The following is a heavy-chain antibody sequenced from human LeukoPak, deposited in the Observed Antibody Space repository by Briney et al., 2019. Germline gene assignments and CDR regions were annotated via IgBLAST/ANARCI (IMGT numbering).Heavy chain of an antibody. V-gene: IGHV4-61*08. D-gene: IGHD3-9*01. CDR3: ARGIDWQRNAFEY. J-gene: IGHJ4*02. CDR1: GGSISSGGYY. Sequence: PSQTLSLTCTVSGGSISSGGYYWNWIRQPPGKGLEWIGYIYYSGSTNYNPSLKSRVTISLDTSKNQLSLKLSSVTAADTAVYYCARGIDWQRNAFEYWDQGTLVTVSS. CDR2: IYYSGST.